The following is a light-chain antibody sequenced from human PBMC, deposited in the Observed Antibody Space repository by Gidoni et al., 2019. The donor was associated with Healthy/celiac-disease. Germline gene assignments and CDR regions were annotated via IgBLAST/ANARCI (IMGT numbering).Light chain of an antibody. CDR2: AAS. CDR1: QSISSY. J-gene: IGKJ4*01. Sequence: DIKMTQSPSSLSASAGDRVTITCRASQSISSYLNWYQQKPGKAPKLLISAASSLQSGVPSRFSGSGSGTYFTLTISRLQPEDFATYYCQQSYRTPLPVGGGTQVELQ. CDR3: QQSYRTPLP. V-gene: IGKV1-39*01.